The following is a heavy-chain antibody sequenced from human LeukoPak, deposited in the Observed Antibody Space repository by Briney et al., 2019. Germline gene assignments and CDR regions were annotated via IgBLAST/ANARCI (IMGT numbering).Heavy chain of an antibody. V-gene: IGHV3-15*01. Sequence: GGSLRLSCVASGFTFSSYEMSWIRQAPGKGLEWVGRIKDKTDGETTDYAAPVKGRFTISRDDSKNTLYLQMNSLKTEDTAVYYCATAQIGWWGQGTLVTVSS. J-gene: IGHJ4*02. CDR2: IKDKTDGETT. CDR1: GFTFSSYE. CDR3: ATAQIGW.